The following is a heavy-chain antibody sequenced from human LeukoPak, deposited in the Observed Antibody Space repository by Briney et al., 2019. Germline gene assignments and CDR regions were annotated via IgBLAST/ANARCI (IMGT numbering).Heavy chain of an antibody. Sequence: SETLSLTCTVSGGSISGYYWSWIRQPPGRGLEWIGYRGGTNYNPSLRSRVTISEARSKNQFSLKLTSVAAADTAVYFCAVFFGGQGGRGSWGQGTLVTVSS. D-gene: IGHD3-16*01. V-gene: IGHV4-4*09. J-gene: IGHJ4*02. CDR2: RGGT. CDR3: AVFFGGQGGRGS. CDR1: GGSISGYY.